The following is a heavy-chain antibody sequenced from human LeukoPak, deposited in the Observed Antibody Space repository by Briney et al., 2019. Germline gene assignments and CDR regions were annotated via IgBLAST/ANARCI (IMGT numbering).Heavy chain of an antibody. D-gene: IGHD3-9*01. CDR3: ARKGDILTGYEYYFDY. CDR1: GGSISSGGYY. J-gene: IGHJ4*02. Sequence: QPSQTLSLTCTVSGGSISSGGYYWSWIRQPPGKGLEWIGYIYHSGSTYYNPSLKSRVTISVDRSKNQFSLKLSSVTAADTAVYYCARKGDILTGYEYYFDYWGQGTLVTVSS. V-gene: IGHV4-30-2*01. CDR2: IYHSGST.